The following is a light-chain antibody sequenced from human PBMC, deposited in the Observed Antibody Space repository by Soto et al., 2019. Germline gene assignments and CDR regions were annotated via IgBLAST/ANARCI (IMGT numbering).Light chain of an antibody. V-gene: IGLV2-8*01. J-gene: IGLJ3*02. CDR1: SSDVGAYDY. CDR3: SSFAANDNVV. CDR2: EVN. Sequence: QSALTQPPSASGSPGQSVTLSCTGTSSDVGAYDYVCWYQQHPGKAPKLMIYEVNKRPSGVPDRFSCSKSGSTATLTVSGLQAGDEADYYCSSFAANDNVVFGGWTKLTVL.